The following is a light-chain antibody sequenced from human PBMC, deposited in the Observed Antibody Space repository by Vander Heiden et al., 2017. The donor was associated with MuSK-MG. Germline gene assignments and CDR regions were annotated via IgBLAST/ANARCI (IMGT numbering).Light chain of an antibody. J-gene: IGKJ4*01. CDR2: WAS. Sequence: DIVMTQSPDSLAVSLGERATINCKSSQSVLYSSNNNNYLTWYQHKPGQPPKLLIYWASTRESGVPDRFSGNGSGTDFTLTINSLQAEDVAVYYCQQADSLPYTFGGGTMVEIK. CDR1: QSVLYSSNNNNY. V-gene: IGKV4-1*01. CDR3: QQADSLPYT.